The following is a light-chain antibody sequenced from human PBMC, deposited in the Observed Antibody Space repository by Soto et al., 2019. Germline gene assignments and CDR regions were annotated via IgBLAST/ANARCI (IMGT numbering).Light chain of an antibody. V-gene: IGKV1-5*01. J-gene: IGKJ5*01. CDR1: QSISSW. CDR2: DAS. Sequence: DIQMTQSPSTLSASVGDRVTITCRASQSISSWLAWYRQKPGKAPKLLIYDASTLQSGVPSRFSGSGSGTDFTLTISSLQPEDFATYYCQQLNSYPITFGQGTRLRL. CDR3: QQLNSYPIT.